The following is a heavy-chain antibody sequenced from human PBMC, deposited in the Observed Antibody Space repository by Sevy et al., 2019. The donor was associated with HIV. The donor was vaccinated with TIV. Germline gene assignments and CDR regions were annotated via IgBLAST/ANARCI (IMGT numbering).Heavy chain of an antibody. CDR2: IIPIFGTA. D-gene: IGHD3-10*01. Sequence: ASVKVSCKASGGTFSSYAISWVRQAPGQGLEWMGGIIPIFGTANYAQKFQGRVTITADESTSTAYMELRSLRYEDTAVYYCARCYGSGSYYTGGEDLYYFDYWGQGTLVTVSS. CDR3: ARCYGSGSYYTGGEDLYYFDY. CDR1: GGTFSSYA. V-gene: IGHV1-69*13. J-gene: IGHJ4*02.